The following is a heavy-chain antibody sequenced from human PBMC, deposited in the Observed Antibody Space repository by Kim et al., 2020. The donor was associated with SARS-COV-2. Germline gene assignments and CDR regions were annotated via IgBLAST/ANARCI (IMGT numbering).Heavy chain of an antibody. CDR1: GGSISSSSYY. D-gene: IGHD5-12*01. CDR2: IYYSGST. J-gene: IGHJ4*02. Sequence: SETLSLTCTVSGGSISSSSYYWGWIRQPPGKGLEWIGSIYYSGSTYYNPSLKSRVTISVDTSKNQFSLKLSSVTAADTAVYYCARVRAVATLSGFDYWGQGTLVTVSS. V-gene: IGHV4-39*07. CDR3: ARVRAVATLSGFDY.